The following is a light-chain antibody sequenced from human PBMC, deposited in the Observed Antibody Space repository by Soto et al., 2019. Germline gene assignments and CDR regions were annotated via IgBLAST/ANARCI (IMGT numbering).Light chain of an antibody. J-gene: IGKJ4*01. CDR1: QSVSSN. V-gene: IGKV3-15*01. CDR3: QQYRTWPIT. CDR2: GAS. Sequence: IVITQYPATQSVSPGERATRSCRASQSVSSNLAWYQLKPGQAPRLLISGASTGATGIPARFSGSGSGTEFTLTISSLQSEDCAIYYCQQYRTWPITFGGGTKVDI.